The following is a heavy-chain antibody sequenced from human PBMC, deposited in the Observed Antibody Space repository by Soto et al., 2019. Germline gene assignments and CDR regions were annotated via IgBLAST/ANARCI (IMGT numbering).Heavy chain of an antibody. D-gene: IGHD3-10*01. CDR2: ISHDGGT. CDR3: ARGQLVWYGDLTPYYRDMDV. V-gene: IGHV4-34*01. CDR1: GGSFDDFY. Sequence: SETLSLTCAFYGGSFDDFYWSWVRQSPGKGLEWIGEISHDGGTNYSPSLASRISISADTSKNQFSLHLKSVTAADTGLYYCARGQLVWYGDLTPYYRDMDVWGQGTTVTVS. J-gene: IGHJ6*02.